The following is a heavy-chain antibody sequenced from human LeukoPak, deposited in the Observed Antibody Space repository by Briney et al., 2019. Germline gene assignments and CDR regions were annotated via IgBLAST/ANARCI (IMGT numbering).Heavy chain of an antibody. CDR3: ARSDSYYDSSGYSFNFDY. D-gene: IGHD3-22*01. J-gene: IGHJ4*02. Sequence: SSETLSLTCTVSGGPISSYYWSWIRQPPGKGLEWIGYIYYSGSANYNPSLKSRVTISVDTSKNQFSLKLSSVTAADTAVYYCARSDSYYDSSGYSFNFDYWGQGTLFT. CDR2: IYYSGSA. CDR1: GGPISSYY. V-gene: IGHV4-59*01.